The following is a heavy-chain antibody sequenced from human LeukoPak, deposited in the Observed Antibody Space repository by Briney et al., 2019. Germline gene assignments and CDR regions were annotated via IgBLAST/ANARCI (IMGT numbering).Heavy chain of an antibody. J-gene: IGHJ4*02. Sequence: GGSLRLSCAASGFTFSSYEMNWVRQAPGKGLEWVSYISSSGSTIYYADSVKGRFTISRDNAKNSLYLQMNSLRAEDTAVYYWAREGMVRGVFDYWGQGTLVTVSS. CDR2: ISSSGSTI. V-gene: IGHV3-48*03. D-gene: IGHD3-10*01. CDR1: GFTFSSYE. CDR3: AREGMVRGVFDY.